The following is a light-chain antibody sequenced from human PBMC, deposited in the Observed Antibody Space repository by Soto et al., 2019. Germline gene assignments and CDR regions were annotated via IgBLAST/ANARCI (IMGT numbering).Light chain of an antibody. CDR2: ANS. V-gene: IGLV1-40*01. Sequence: QSVLTQPPSVSGSPGQRVTISCTGCRSNIGAGYDVHWYQQLQGPAPKGFMYANSNRSSGVRDRFSGAKSGTSASLAITGLQAEDEADYYCQAYDSGLSVVFGVGTKLTVL. CDR3: QAYDSGLSVV. J-gene: IGLJ2*01. CDR1: RSNIGAGYD.